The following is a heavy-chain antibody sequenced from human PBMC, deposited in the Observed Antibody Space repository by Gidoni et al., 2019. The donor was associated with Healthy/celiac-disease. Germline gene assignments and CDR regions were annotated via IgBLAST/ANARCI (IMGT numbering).Heavy chain of an antibody. V-gene: IGHV4-59*01. Sequence: NPSLKSRVTISVDTSKKQLSLKVRSVTAADTAVYYCARSSSGSYLPFDNWGQGTLVTVSS. D-gene: IGHD3-10*01. J-gene: IGHJ4*02. CDR3: ARSSSGSYLPFDN.